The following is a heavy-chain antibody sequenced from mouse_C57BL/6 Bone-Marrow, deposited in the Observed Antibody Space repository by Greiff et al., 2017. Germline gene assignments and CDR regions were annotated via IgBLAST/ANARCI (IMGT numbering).Heavy chain of an antibody. CDR2: INPSTGGT. CDR3: ARNGYYDWYFDV. Sequence: VQLKESGPELVKPGASVKISCKASGYSFTGYYMNWVKQSPEKSLEWIGEINPSTGGTTYNQKFKAKATLTVDKSSSTAYMQLKSLTSEDSAVYYCARNGYYDWYFDVWGTGTTVTVSS. V-gene: IGHV1-42*01. D-gene: IGHD2-3*01. J-gene: IGHJ1*03. CDR1: GYSFTGYY.